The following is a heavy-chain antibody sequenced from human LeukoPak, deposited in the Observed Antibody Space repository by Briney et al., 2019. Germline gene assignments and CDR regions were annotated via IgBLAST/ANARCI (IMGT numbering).Heavy chain of an antibody. Sequence: ASVKVSCKASGYTFTSYYMHWVRQAPGQGLEWMGIINPSGGSTSYAQKFQGRVTMTRDTSTSTVYMELSSLRSEDTAVYYCARGGGVGDNWDPRENYYYYMDVWAKGPRSPSP. CDR3: ARGGGVGDNWDPRENYYYYMDV. D-gene: IGHD1-20*01. V-gene: IGHV1-46*01. CDR1: GYTFTSYY. J-gene: IGHJ6*03. CDR2: INPSGGST.